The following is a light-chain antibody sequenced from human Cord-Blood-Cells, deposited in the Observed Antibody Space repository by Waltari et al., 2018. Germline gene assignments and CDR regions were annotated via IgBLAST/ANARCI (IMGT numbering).Light chain of an antibody. CDR3: QACDSSNVV. CDR1: KLGDKY. V-gene: IGLV3-1*01. CDR2: QDS. Sequence: SYELTQPPSVSVSPGQTASITCSGDKLGDKYACWYQQKPGQSPVLVSYQDSKRPSGIPERFSGSNSGNTATLTISGTQAMDEADYYCQACDSSNVVFGGGTKLTVL. J-gene: IGLJ2*01.